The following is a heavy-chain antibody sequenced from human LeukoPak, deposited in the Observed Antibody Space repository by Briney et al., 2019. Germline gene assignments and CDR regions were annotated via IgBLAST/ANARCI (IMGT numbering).Heavy chain of an antibody. J-gene: IGHJ4*02. D-gene: IGHD2-21*01. CDR3: AAGRVRDY. CDR1: GFTFSNAL. Sequence: KPGGSLRLSCAASGFTFSNALMMWVRQAPGKGLEWVGCIKSKSEGGTIDYGAPVKGRFTISRDDSDNRLYLQINSLRSEDTAVYYCAAGRVRDYWGQGTLLTVSS. V-gene: IGHV3-15*01. CDR2: IKSKSEGGTI.